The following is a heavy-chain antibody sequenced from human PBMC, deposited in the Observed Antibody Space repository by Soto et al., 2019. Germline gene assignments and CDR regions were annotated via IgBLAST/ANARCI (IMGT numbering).Heavy chain of an antibody. CDR1: GDSISSGNYY. D-gene: IGHD3-3*01. CDR2: IYHTGST. V-gene: IGHV4-30-4*01. CDR3: LDPSGVRAVHGVLEC. Sequence: PSETLSLTCNVSGDSISSGNYYWSWIRQPPGQGLEWIGHIYHTGSTYYNPSLKSRVSISMDKSENQFSLKLSSVTAADTAVYLCLDPSGVRAVHGVLECWSQLTLVTVCS. J-gene: IGHJ4*02.